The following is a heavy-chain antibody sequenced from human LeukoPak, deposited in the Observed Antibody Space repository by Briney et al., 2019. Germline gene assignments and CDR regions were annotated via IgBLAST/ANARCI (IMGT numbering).Heavy chain of an antibody. Sequence: ASVKVSCKASGYTFTSYGISWVRQAPGQGLEWMGWISAYNGNTNYAQELQGRVTMTTDTSTSTAYMELRSLRSDDTAVYYCARDHPKGILTATAPYYGMDVWGQGTTVTVSS. CDR3: ARDHPKGILTATAPYYGMDV. D-gene: IGHD3-9*01. CDR1: GYTFTSYG. J-gene: IGHJ6*02. V-gene: IGHV1-18*01. CDR2: ISAYNGNT.